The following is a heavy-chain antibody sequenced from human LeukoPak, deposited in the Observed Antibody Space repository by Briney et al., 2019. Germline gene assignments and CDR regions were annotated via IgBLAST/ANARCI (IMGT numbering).Heavy chain of an antibody. J-gene: IGHJ4*02. CDR3: ARLRRNTDSSGFFYYYDY. V-gene: IGHV3-21*06. CDR1: GFSFSSYS. Sequence: GGSLRLSCAASGFSFSSYSFNCVRQAPGKGLEWVSSINTVSSYIYYADSMKGRFTISRDNAKNSVYLQMDSLRAEDSAVYYCARLRRNTDSSGFFYYYDYWGQGTLVTVSS. D-gene: IGHD3-22*01. CDR2: INTVSSYI.